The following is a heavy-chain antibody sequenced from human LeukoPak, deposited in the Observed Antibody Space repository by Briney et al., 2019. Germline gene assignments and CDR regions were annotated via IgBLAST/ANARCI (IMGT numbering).Heavy chain of an antibody. CDR3: ARETPDIVVVVAARNGWFDP. Sequence: GGSLRLSCAASGFTFSTFAMIWVRQAPGKGLEWVSGINWNGGSTGYADSVKGRFTISRDNAKNSLYLQMNSLRAEDTALYYCARETPDIVVVVAARNGWFDPWGQGTLVTVSS. J-gene: IGHJ5*02. CDR1: GFTFSTFA. D-gene: IGHD2-15*01. V-gene: IGHV3-20*04. CDR2: INWNGGST.